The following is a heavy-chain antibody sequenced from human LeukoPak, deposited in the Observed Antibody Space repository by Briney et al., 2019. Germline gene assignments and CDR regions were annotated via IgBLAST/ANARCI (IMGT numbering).Heavy chain of an antibody. D-gene: IGHD3-10*01. J-gene: IGHJ6*02. CDR2: ISAYNGNT. CDR3: ARVGTGIYYYYGMDV. CDR1: GYTFTSYG. Sequence: EASVKVSCKASGYTFTSYGISWVRRAPGQGLEWMGWISAYNGNTNYAQKLQGRVTMTTDTSTSTAYMELRSLRSDDTAVYYCARVGTGIYYYYGMDVWGQGTTVTVSS. V-gene: IGHV1-18*01.